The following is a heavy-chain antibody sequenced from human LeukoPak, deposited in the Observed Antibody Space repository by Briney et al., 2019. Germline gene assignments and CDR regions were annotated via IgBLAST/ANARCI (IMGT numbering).Heavy chain of an antibody. Sequence: SETLSLTCAVYGGSFSGYYWSWIRQPPGKGLEWIGEINYSGSTNYNPSLKSRVTISVDTSKNQFSLKLSSVTAADTAVYYCARGLGHYGSGSYYTPWGQGTLVTVSS. J-gene: IGHJ5*02. V-gene: IGHV4-34*01. CDR3: ARGLGHYGSGSYYTP. CDR1: GGSFSGYY. CDR2: INYSGST. D-gene: IGHD3-10*01.